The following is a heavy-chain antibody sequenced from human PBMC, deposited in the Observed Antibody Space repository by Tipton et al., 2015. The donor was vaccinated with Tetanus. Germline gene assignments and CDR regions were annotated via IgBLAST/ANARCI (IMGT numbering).Heavy chain of an antibody. CDR1: GYTFTSYD. D-gene: IGHD6-13*01. CDR3: ALAGGSSWYGYYYYGMDV. J-gene: IGHJ6*02. CDR2: MNPNSGNT. Sequence: QSGAEVKKPGASVKVSCKASGYTFTSYDINWVRQATGQGLEWMGWMNPNSGNTGYAQKFQGRVTITRNTSISTAYMELSSLRSEDAAVYYCALAGGSSWYGYYYYGMDVWGQGTTVAVSS. V-gene: IGHV1-8*01.